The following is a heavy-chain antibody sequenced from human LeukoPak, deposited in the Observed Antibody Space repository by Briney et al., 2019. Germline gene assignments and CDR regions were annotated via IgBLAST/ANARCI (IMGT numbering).Heavy chain of an antibody. CDR3: AGQRDRMPYAFDI. CDR2: NYSGGST. J-gene: IGHJ3*02. V-gene: IGHV3-66*04. CDR1: GFTVSSNY. Sequence: PGGSLRLSCAASGFTVSSNYMSWVRQAPGKGLEWVSVNYSGGSTYYADSVKGRFTISRDNSKNTLYLQMNSLRAEDTAVYYCAGQRDRMPYAFDIWGQGTMVTVSS. D-gene: IGHD2-15*01.